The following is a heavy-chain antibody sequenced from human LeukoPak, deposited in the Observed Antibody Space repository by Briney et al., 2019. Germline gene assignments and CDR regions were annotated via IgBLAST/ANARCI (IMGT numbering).Heavy chain of an antibody. V-gene: IGHV3-30*18. CDR3: AKDRSRENYYGSGRSPPDY. Sequence: GGSLRLSCAASGFTFRSHGMHWVRQAPGKGLEWVAVISYDGSDKYYADSVKGRFTISRDNSKNTLYLQMNSLRAEDTAVYYCAKDRSRENYYGSGRSPPDYWGQGTLVTVSS. J-gene: IGHJ4*02. CDR1: GFTFRSHG. CDR2: ISYDGSDK. D-gene: IGHD3-10*01.